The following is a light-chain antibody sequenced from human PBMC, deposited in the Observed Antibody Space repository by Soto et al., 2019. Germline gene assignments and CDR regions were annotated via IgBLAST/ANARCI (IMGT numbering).Light chain of an antibody. J-gene: IGLJ2*01. Sequence: QSALTQPPSASGSPGQSVTIACTGTSSDVGGYKYVSWYQQHPGKAPKLMIYEVNKRPSGVPDRFSGSKSGHTASLTVSGIPADDEADYFCSSYAGRNIVLFGGGTKVTVL. CDR1: SSDVGGYKY. V-gene: IGLV2-8*01. CDR3: SSYAGRNIVL. CDR2: EVN.